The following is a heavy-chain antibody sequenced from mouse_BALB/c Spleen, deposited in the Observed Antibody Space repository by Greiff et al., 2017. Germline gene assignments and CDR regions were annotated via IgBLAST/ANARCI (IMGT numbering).Heavy chain of an antibody. V-gene: IGHV1-14*01. CDR1: GYTFTSYV. CDR3: ARLDGYEGYYAMDY. D-gene: IGHD1-2*01. J-gene: IGHJ4*01. Sequence: VQLQQSGPELVKPGASVKMSCKASGYTFTSYVMHWVKQKPGQGLEWIGYINPYNDGTKYNEKFKGKATLTSDKSSSTAYMELSSLTSEDSAVYYCARLDGYEGYYAMDYWGQGTSVTVSS. CDR2: INPYNDGT.